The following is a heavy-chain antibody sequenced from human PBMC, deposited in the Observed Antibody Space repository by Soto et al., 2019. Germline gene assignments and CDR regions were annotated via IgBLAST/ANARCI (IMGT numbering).Heavy chain of an antibody. CDR3: ARDNSVIVVACPLLDN. CDR2: IKQDGGEE. CDR1: GFTFSNYW. Sequence: GGSLRLSCAASGFTFSNYWMSWVRQAPGKGLEWVANIKQDGGEEDYVDSVKGRFTISRDNAKNSLYLQMNSLRAEDSAVYYCARDNSVIVVACPLLDNWGQGTLVTVSS. D-gene: IGHD3-22*01. J-gene: IGHJ4*02. V-gene: IGHV3-7*05.